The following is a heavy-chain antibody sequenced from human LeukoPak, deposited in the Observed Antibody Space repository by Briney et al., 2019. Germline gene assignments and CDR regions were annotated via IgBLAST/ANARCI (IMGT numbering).Heavy chain of an antibody. CDR2: IKQDGSEK. V-gene: IGHV3-7*01. Sequence: PGGSLRLSCAASGFTFSSYWMSWVRQAPGKGLEWVANIKQDGSEKYYVDSVKGRFTISRDNAKRSLFLQMSILRVEDTALYYCARLNWDDGEVSGFDQWGQGILVTVSS. J-gene: IGHJ5*02. CDR3: ARLNWDDGEVSGFDQ. CDR1: GFTFSSYW. D-gene: IGHD1-26*01.